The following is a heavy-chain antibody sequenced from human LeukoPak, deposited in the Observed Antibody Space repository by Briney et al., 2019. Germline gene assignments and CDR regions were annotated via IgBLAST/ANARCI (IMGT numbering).Heavy chain of an antibody. CDR1: GYTFTGYY. D-gene: IGHD6-13*01. J-gene: IGHJ3*02. CDR2: INPNSGGT. Sequence: ASVKVSCKASGYTFTGYYMHWVRQAPGQGLEWMGWINPNSGGTNYAQKFQGRVTMTRDTSISTAYMELSRLRSDDTAVYYCAREIAAADQSDAFDAFGIWGQGTMVTVSS. V-gene: IGHV1-2*02. CDR3: AREIAAADQSDAFDAFGI.